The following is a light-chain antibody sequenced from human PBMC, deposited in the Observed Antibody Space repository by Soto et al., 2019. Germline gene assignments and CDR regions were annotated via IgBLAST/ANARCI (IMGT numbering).Light chain of an antibody. J-gene: IGKJ4*01. Sequence: EMVSTQAPRTLSLSPGERAALSCRASQSVSSYLAWYQQKPGQAPRLLIYDASNRATGIPARFSGSGSGTDFTLTISSLEPEDFAVYYCQQCRKGVTFGGATTLDI. CDR2: DAS. V-gene: IGKV3-11*01. CDR1: QSVSSY. CDR3: QQCRKGVT.